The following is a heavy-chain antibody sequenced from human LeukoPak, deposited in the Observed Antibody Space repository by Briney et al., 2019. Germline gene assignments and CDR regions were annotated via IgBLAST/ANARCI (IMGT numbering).Heavy chain of an antibody. D-gene: IGHD6-19*01. CDR3: ARRDSSGWYYFDY. CDR2: ISYSGST. V-gene: IGHV4-59*01. CDR1: GGPISGYY. Sequence: SETLSLTCTVSGGPISGYYWSWIRQPPGKGLERLGFISYSGSTSYNPSLKSRVTISVDTSKNQFSLNLRSVTAADTAVYYCARRDSSGWYYFDYWGQGTLVTVSS. J-gene: IGHJ4*02.